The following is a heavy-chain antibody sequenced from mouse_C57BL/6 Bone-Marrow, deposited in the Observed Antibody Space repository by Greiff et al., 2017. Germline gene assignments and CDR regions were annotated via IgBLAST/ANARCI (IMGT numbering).Heavy chain of an antibody. Sequence: VQLQQSGADLVRPGPSVTLSCKASGYTFTDYEMHWVQHTPVHGLEWIGAIDPETGGTTYNQKLQVKAILTSDKSSSTAYMEVLSLTSEDSAVYYCARDGWYVDYWGQGTTLTVSS. V-gene: IGHV1-15*01. J-gene: IGHJ2*01. CDR2: IDPETGGT. D-gene: IGHD2-3*01. CDR1: GYTFTDYE. CDR3: ARDGWYVDY.